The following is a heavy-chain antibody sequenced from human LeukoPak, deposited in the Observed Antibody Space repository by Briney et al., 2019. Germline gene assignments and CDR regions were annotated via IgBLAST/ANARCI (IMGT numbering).Heavy chain of an antibody. J-gene: IGHJ4*02. CDR3: ARDIGSSWPYYFDY. V-gene: IGHV1-18*01. D-gene: IGHD6-13*01. CDR1: GYTFSSYG. Sequence: ASVKVSCKASGYTFSSYGISWVRQAPGQGLEWMGWISVYNGNTNYAQKFQGRVTMTRDTSTNTAYMELRSLRPDDTAVYYRARDIGSSWPYYFDYWGQGTLVTVSS. CDR2: ISVYNGNT.